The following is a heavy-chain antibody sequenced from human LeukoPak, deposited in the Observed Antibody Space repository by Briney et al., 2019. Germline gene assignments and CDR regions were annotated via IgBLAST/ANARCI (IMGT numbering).Heavy chain of an antibody. V-gene: IGHV1-2*02. CDR2: IYPYSGDT. CDR3: ARDRNSGSSLYI. CDR1: GYTFTVYY. Sequence: ASVTVSFTASGYTFTVYYIHWVRQAPGPGLEWMGWIYPYSGDTNYTQNFQGRVTMTRDTSISTAYMALSSLKSDDTAVYYCARDRNSGSSLYICGQGTMLTVSS. D-gene: IGHD6-6*01. J-gene: IGHJ3*02.